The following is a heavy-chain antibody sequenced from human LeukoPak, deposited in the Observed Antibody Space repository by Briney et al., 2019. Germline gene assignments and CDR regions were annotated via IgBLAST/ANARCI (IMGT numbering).Heavy chain of an antibody. CDR3: AVGYSSSYFDY. V-gene: IGHV5-51*01. CDR2: FYPGESDT. Sequence: GESLKISCKASGYSFTSYWIGGVRQMPGKGLEWMGIFYPGESDTRYSPSFQGQVTISADKSISTAYLQWSSLKASDTAMYYCAVGYSSSYFDYWGRGTLVTVSS. D-gene: IGHD6-13*01. J-gene: IGHJ4*02. CDR1: GYSFTSYW.